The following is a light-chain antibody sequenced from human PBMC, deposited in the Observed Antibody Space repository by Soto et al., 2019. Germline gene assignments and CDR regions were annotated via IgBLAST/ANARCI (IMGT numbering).Light chain of an antibody. CDR3: SSYTTNSTVV. J-gene: IGLJ1*01. Sequence: QSALTQPTSVFGSPGQSITISCTGTSSDVGGYNFVSWYQQHPGKAPKLMIYEVSNRPSGVSNRFSGSKSGNTASLTISGLQPEGEADYYCSSYTTNSTVVFGTGTKVTVL. CDR2: EVS. CDR1: SSDVGGYNF. V-gene: IGLV2-14*03.